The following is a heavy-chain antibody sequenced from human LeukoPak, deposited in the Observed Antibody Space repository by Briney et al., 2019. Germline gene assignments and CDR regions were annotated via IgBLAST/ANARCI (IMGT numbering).Heavy chain of an antibody. CDR1: GYTFTGYH. Sequence: ASVKVSCKASGYTFTGYHIHWVRQAPGQGLEWMGRINPYSGDTNFAQKFQGRVTMTRDTSITTAYMDLSSLTPDDTAVYFCARDNVLMVYAAQHDYYYMDVWGKGTTVTVSS. D-gene: IGHD2-8*01. J-gene: IGHJ6*03. CDR2: INPYSGDT. CDR3: ARDNVLMVYAAQHDYYYMDV. V-gene: IGHV1-2*06.